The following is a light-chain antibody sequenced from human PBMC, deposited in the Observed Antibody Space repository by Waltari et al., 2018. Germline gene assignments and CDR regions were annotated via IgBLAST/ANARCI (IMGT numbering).Light chain of an antibody. Sequence: EIVMTQSPATLSVSPGERVTLSCRASQRVRSYVAWYQQQPGLATRLLVYGATTRATGIPAKFSGSGSGTEFTLTISSLESEDSAVYFCQQYNNWPPEFGQGTRLEIQ. CDR3: QQYNNWPPE. CDR1: QRVRSY. J-gene: IGKJ5*01. CDR2: GAT. V-gene: IGKV3-15*01.